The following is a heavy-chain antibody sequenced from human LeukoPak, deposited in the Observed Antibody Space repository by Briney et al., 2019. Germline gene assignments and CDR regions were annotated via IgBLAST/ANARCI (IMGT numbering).Heavy chain of an antibody. J-gene: IGHJ4*02. CDR3: ASTLRFLPYRRFDY. CDR1: SDSINNYY. D-gene: IGHD3-3*01. V-gene: IGHV4-59*05. Sequence: SETLSLTCTVSSDSINNYYWSWIRQPPGKGLEWIGSIYHSGSTYYNPSLKSRVTISGDTSKNQFFLRLSSVTAADTAVYYCASTLRFLPYRRFDYWGQGTLVTVPS. CDR2: IYHSGST.